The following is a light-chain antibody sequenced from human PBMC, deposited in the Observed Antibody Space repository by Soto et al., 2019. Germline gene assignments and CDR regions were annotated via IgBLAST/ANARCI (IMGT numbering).Light chain of an antibody. CDR1: QSVSSY. CDR2: DAS. V-gene: IGKV3-11*01. Sequence: EIVLTQSPATLSLSPGERATLSCRASQSVSSYLAWYQQKPGHAPRLLIYDASNSATDIPARFSGSGSGTDFTLTISSLEHEDFGVYYCLQRSGWPWTFGQGNKVEIK. CDR3: LQRSGWPWT. J-gene: IGKJ1*01.